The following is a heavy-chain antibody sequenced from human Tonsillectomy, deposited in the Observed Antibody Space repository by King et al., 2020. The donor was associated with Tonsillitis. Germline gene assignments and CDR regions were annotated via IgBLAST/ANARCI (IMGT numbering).Heavy chain of an antibody. Sequence: VQLVESGGGLVQPGGSLRLSCAASGFTFSTPSMIWVRQAPGKGLAWVSAFSGCGVSSYYVDSVKGRFTISRDISKNTLVLQMNSLRADDTAVNYCARNGYFYHSSGFYYIDYFDSWGQGTLLTVSS. CDR1: GFTFSTPS. J-gene: IGHJ4*02. CDR3: ARNGYFYHSSGFYYIDYFDS. D-gene: IGHD3-22*01. V-gene: IGHV3-23*04. CDR2: FSGCGVSS.